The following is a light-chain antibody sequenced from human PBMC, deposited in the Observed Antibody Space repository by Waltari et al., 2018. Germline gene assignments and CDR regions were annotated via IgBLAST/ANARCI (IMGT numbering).Light chain of an antibody. CDR2: GAS. V-gene: IGKV3-20*01. CDR1: QSVSSGY. Sequence: DTVLTQSPGTMSVSPGESATPPCRASQSVSSGYLAWYQQKSGQAPRLLIFGASSRATGIPDRFSGSGSGTDFTLTISRLEPEDFAVYYCQHYGSSLYTFGQGTKLEIK. CDR3: QHYGSSLYT. J-gene: IGKJ2*01.